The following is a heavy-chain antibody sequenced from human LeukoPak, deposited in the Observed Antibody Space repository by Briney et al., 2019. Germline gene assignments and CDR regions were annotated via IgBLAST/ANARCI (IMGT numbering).Heavy chain of an antibody. J-gene: IGHJ4*02. CDR2: ISYDGSNK. Sequence: GGSLRLSCAASGFTFSSYGMHWVRQAPGKGLEWVAVISYDGSNKYYADSVKGRFTISRDNSKNTLYLQMNSLRAEDTALYYCAKVHCSSTGCYWTGERGAFDYWGQGTLVTVSS. V-gene: IGHV3-30*18. CDR3: AKVHCSSTGCYWTGERGAFDY. CDR1: GFTFSSYG. D-gene: IGHD2-2*01.